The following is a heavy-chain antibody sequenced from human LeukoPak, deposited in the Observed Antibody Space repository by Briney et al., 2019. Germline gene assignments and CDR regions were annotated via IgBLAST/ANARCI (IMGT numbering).Heavy chain of an antibody. CDR1: GYTFTSYY. CDR3: ASLPAATGAHAFDI. CDR2: INPSGGST. J-gene: IGHJ3*02. V-gene: IGHV1-46*01. Sequence: ASVKVSCKXSGYTFTSYYMHWVRQAPGQGLEWMGIINPSGGSTNYAQKFQGRVTMTRDTSTSTVYMQLSGLRSEDTALYYCASLPAATGAHAFDIWGQGTMVIVSS. D-gene: IGHD2-2*01.